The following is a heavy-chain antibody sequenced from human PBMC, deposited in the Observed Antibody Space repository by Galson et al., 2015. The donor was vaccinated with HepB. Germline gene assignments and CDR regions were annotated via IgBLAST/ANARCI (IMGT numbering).Heavy chain of an antibody. CDR1: GYTFTDYY. J-gene: IGHJ3*02. V-gene: IGHV1-2*06. Sequence: SVKVSCKASGYTFTDYYIHWVRQAPGQGLEWMGRIDTNSGGTNYAPNFPGRVTMPRDTSMSTAYMEVSRLRPDVTAAYYCSRDRSSSGSYSDAFDIWGQGTKVTVSS. CDR2: IDTNSGGT. CDR3: SRDRSSSGSYSDAFDI. D-gene: IGHD1-26*01.